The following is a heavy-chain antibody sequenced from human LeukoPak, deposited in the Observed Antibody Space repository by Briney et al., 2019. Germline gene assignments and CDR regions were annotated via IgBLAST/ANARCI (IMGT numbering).Heavy chain of an antibody. D-gene: IGHD4-17*01. CDR3: AREELRDYGDTYGMDV. V-gene: IGHV3-33*01. J-gene: IGHJ6*02. Sequence: GGSLRLSCAASGFTFSSYGMHWVRQAPGKGLEWVAVIWYDGSNKYYADSVKGRFTISRDNSKNTLYLQMYSLRAEDTAVYYCAREELRDYGDTYGMDVWGQGTTVTVSS. CDR1: GFTFSSYG. CDR2: IWYDGSNK.